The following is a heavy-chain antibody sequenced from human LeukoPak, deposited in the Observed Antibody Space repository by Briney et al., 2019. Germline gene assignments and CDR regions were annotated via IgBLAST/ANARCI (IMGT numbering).Heavy chain of an antibody. D-gene: IGHD3-22*01. V-gene: IGHV3-53*01. CDR1: GFSISTYE. Sequence: PGGSLRLSCAASGFSISTYEINWVRQAPGKGLEWVSVIYSSGSTYYADSVEGRFTISRDNSKNTLYLQMNGLRAEDTAVYYCARTKYYYDSSGYPDAFDIWGQGTMVTVSS. CDR2: IYSSGST. CDR3: ARTKYYYDSSGYPDAFDI. J-gene: IGHJ3*02.